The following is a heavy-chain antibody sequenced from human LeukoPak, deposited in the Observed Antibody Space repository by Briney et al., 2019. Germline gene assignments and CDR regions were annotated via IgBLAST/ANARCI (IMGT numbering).Heavy chain of an antibody. J-gene: IGHJ4*02. CDR1: GGSISSYY. V-gene: IGHV4-59*08. CDR2: IHYSGST. Sequence: SETLSLTCTVSGGSISSYYWSWIRQPPGKGLEWIGYIHYSGSTNYNPSLQSRVTISVDTSKNQFSLRLNSVTAADMAVFYCARHNIAYGRIYYFDYWGQGTLVTVSS. CDR3: ARHNIAYGRIYYFDY. D-gene: IGHD4-17*01.